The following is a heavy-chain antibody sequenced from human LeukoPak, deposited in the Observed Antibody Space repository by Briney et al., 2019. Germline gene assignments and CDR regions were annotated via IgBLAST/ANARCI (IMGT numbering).Heavy chain of an antibody. CDR3: ARSLRVRGVPDYMDV. V-gene: IGHV3-53*01. D-gene: IGHD3-10*01. CDR2: IYKNAIT. J-gene: IGHJ6*03. CDR1: GFTVSSNY. Sequence: GGSLRLSCAASGFTVSSNYMTWVRQAPGKGLEWVSVIYKNAITYYSDTVKGRFTISRDNSKNMLYLQMNSLGAEDTAVYYCARSLRVRGVPDYMDVWGKGTTVTISS.